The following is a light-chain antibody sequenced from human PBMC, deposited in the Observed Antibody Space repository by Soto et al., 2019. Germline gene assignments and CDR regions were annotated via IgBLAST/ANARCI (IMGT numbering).Light chain of an antibody. CDR3: QQYDNLPFT. J-gene: IGKJ3*01. CDR2: HAS. V-gene: IGKV1-33*01. CDR1: QDISKH. Sequence: DIQMTQSPSSLSASVGDRVTITCQASQDISKHLNWYQHKSGKAPNPLIFHASNLETGVPSRFSGSGSGTEFTCTISSLQPEDFATYYCQQYDNLPFTFGPGTKVDIK.